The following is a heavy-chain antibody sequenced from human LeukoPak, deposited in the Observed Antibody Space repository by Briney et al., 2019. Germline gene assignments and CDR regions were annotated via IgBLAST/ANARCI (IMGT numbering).Heavy chain of an antibody. V-gene: IGHV3-30*18. D-gene: IGHD1-26*01. Sequence: PGRSLRLSCAASGFTFSSYGMHWVRQAPGKGLEWVAVISYDGSNKYYADSVKGRFTISRDNSKNTLYLQMNSLRAEDTAVYYCAKDTPVQYSGSTPDYWGQGTLVTVSS. J-gene: IGHJ4*02. CDR3: AKDTPVQYSGSTPDY. CDR2: ISYDGSNK. CDR1: GFTFSSYG.